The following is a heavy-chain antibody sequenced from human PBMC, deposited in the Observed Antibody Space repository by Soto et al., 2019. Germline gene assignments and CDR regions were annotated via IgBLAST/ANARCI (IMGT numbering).Heavy chain of an antibody. J-gene: IGHJ6*03. CDR1: GYTFTSYG. V-gene: IGHV1-18*01. D-gene: IGHD4-17*01. CDR2: ISAYNGNT. Sequence: QVQLVQSGAEVKKPGASVKVSCKASGYTFTSYGISWVRQAPGQGLEWMGWISAYNGNTNYAQKLQGRVTMTTDTSTSTAYMELRSLRSDDTAVYYCARVDGDPIYYYYCYMDVWGKGTTVTVSS. CDR3: ARVDGDPIYYYYCYMDV.